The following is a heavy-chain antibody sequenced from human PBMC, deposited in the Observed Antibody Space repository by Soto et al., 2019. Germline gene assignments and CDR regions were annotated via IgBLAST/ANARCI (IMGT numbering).Heavy chain of an antibody. CDR1: GFTFSSYA. Sequence: GGSLRLSCAASGFTFSSYAMSWVRQVPGKGLEWVSIISGSGGSTYYADSVKGRFTISRDNSKNTLYLQMNSLRAEDTAFYYCARGDYYDFWSGYYYYFDYWGQGILVTVSS. J-gene: IGHJ4*02. D-gene: IGHD3-3*01. V-gene: IGHV3-23*01. CDR3: ARGDYYDFWSGYYYYFDY. CDR2: ISGSGGST.